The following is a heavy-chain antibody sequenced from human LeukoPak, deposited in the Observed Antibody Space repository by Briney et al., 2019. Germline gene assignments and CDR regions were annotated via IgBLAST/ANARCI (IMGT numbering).Heavy chain of an antibody. CDR2: IYTSGST. V-gene: IGHV4-61*02. J-gene: IGHJ4*02. D-gene: IGHD1-26*01. CDR3: ARDGGGSSDY. Sequence: SETLSLTCTVSGGSISSGDYYWSWIRQPAGKGLEWIGRIYTSGSTNYNPSLKGRVTISVDTSKNQFSLKLSSVTAADTAVYYCARDGGGSSDYWGQGTLVTVSS. CDR1: GGSISSGDYY.